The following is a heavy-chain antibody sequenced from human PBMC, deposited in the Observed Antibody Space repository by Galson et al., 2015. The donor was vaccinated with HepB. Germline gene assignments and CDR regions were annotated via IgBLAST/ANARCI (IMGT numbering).Heavy chain of an antibody. CDR2: ISGSGGST. CDR3: AKAQYDFWSGNDAFDI. V-gene: IGHV3-23*01. J-gene: IGHJ3*02. Sequence: SLRLSCAASGFTFRSYAMSWVRQAPGKGLEWVSAISGSGGSTYYADSVKGRFTISRDNSKNTLYLQMNSLRAEDTAVYYCAKAQYDFWSGNDAFDIWGQGTMVTVSS. CDR1: GFTFRSYA. D-gene: IGHD3-3*01.